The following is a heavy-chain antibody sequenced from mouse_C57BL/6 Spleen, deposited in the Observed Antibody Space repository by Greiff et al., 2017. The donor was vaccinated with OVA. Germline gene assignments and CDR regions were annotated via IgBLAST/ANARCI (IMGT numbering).Heavy chain of an antibody. CDR2: ILPGSGST. J-gene: IGHJ2*01. CDR3: ARSDYSNSFDY. V-gene: IGHV1-9*01. CDR1: GYTFTGYW. Sequence: QVQLQQSGAELMKPGASVKLSCKATGYTFTGYWIEWVKQRPGHGLEWIGEILPGSGSTNYNEKFKGKATLTADKSSSTAYMQLSSLTSEDSAVYFCARSDYSNSFDYWGQGTTLTVSS. D-gene: IGHD2-5*01.